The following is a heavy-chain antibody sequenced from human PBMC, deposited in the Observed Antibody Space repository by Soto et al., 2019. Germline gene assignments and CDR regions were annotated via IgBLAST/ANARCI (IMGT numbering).Heavy chain of an antibody. J-gene: IGHJ4*02. V-gene: IGHV3-30*18. Sequence: GGSLRLSCAASGFTFSSYGMHWVRQAPGKGLEWVAVISYDGSNNYADSVKGRFTISRDNSKNTLYLQMNSLRAEDTAVYYCAKPFFDVDTAMAIDYWGQGTLVTVSS. CDR2: ISYDGSN. CDR1: GFTFSSYG. CDR3: AKPFFDVDTAMAIDY. D-gene: IGHD5-18*01.